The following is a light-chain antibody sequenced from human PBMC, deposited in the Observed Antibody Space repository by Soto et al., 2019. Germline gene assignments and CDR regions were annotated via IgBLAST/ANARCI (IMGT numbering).Light chain of an antibody. Sequence: SYVLTQPPSVSVAPGKTASLTCEGNNIGSKPMNWYQRKPGQAPVVVIFYTTERPSGIPERFSGSMSGNTATLTISRVEAGDEADYYCQVWDSSSYQPVFGGGTKLTVL. V-gene: IGLV3-21*04. CDR3: QVWDSSSYQPV. CDR2: YTT. J-gene: IGLJ2*01. CDR1: NIGSKP.